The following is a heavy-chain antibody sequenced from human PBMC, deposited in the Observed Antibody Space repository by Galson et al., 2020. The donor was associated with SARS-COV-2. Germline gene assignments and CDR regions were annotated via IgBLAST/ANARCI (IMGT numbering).Heavy chain of an antibody. CDR1: GFTFSSYG. Sequence: RVSLRLSCAASGFTFSSYGMHWVRQAPGKGLEWVSAISYDGSNKYYADSVKGRFTISRDNSKNTLYLQMNSLRAEDTAVYYCAKELAVAGTAYYYMDVWGKGTSVSVSS. J-gene: IGHJ6*03. V-gene: IGHV3-33*06. D-gene: IGHD6-19*01. CDR3: AKELAVAGTAYYYMDV. CDR2: ISYDGSNK.